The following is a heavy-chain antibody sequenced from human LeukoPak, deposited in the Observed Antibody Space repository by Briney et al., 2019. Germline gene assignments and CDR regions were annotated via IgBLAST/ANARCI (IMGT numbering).Heavy chain of an antibody. Sequence: SETLSLTCTVSAGSINTYFWTWVRQPAGKGLEWIGRISGSGTAYYNPSLESRVTISLDTANNQLFLRMTSVSAADTAVYYCARDLVTVTKGFDIWGQGTMVSVSS. CDR2: ISGSGTA. CDR3: ARDLVTVTKGFDI. V-gene: IGHV4-4*07. CDR1: AGSINTYF. D-gene: IGHD4-17*01. J-gene: IGHJ3*02.